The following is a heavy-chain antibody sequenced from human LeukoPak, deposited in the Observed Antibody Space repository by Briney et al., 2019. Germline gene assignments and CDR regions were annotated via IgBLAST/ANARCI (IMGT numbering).Heavy chain of an antibody. CDR1: GGSVSSYY. CDR2: IYYSGST. CDR3: ARVRLSGTYLDAFDI. D-gene: IGHD1-26*01. V-gene: IGHV4-59*02. Sequence: SETLSLTCTVSGGSVSSYYWSWIRQPPGKGLEWIGYIYYSGSTNYNPSLKSRVTISVDTSKNQFSLKLNSITTADTAVHYCARVRLSGTYLDAFDIWGQGTMVTVSS. J-gene: IGHJ3*02.